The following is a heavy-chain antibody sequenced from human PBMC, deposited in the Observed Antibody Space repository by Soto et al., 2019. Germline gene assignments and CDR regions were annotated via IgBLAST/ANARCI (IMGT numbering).Heavy chain of an antibody. Sequence: EVQLLESGGGLVQPGGSLRLSCAASGFTFSTYAMNWVRQGPGKGLEWVSIISRSGGYIEYADSVKGRFTVSRDASSNTLYLQMTSLRAEDTGVYYCAKARGAGSHTTYYFDSWGQGTLVTVSP. CDR2: ISRSGGYI. V-gene: IGHV3-23*01. D-gene: IGHD3-10*01. CDR1: GFTFSTYA. CDR3: AKARGAGSHTTYYFDS. J-gene: IGHJ4*02.